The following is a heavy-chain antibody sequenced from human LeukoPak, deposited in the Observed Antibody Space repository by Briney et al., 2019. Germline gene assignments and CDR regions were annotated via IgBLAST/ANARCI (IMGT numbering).Heavy chain of an antibody. D-gene: IGHD6-13*01. V-gene: IGHV3-53*01. CDR2: IYSGGTT. CDR1: GFSVSNTY. Sequence: GGSLRLSCAASGFSVSNTYMIWVRQAPGEGLEWVSIIYSGGTTYYADSVKGRFTISRDNSKNTLHLQMNTLGAEDTAVYYCARSSSWSLDYWGQGTLVTVSS. J-gene: IGHJ4*02. CDR3: ARSSSWSLDY.